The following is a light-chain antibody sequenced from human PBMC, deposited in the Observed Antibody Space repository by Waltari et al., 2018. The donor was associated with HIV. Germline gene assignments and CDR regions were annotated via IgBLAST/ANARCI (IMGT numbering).Light chain of an antibody. CDR3: QQYLGWPRT. Sequence: EVVMTQSPATLSVSPGERATLSCRASHSVSSDIAWYQNKPGQAPRLLIYGASTRATTTPPRFSGRGSGTQFTLTISSLQSEDFAVYYCQQYLGWPRTFGQGTKLEIK. CDR1: HSVSSD. J-gene: IGKJ2*01. CDR2: GAS. V-gene: IGKV3-15*01.